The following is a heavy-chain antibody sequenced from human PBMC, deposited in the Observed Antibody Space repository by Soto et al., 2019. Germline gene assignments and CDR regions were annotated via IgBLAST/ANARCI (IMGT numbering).Heavy chain of an antibody. CDR2: MNPNSGNT. J-gene: IGHJ3*02. CDR1: GYTFTSYD. Sequence: ASVKVSCKASGYTFTSYDINWVRQATGQGREWMGWMNPNSGNTDYAQKFQGRVTMTRNTSISTAYMELSSLRSEDTAVYYCASRQPGDAFDIWGQGTMVTVSS. CDR3: ASRQPGDAFDI. V-gene: IGHV1-8*01. D-gene: IGHD5-18*01.